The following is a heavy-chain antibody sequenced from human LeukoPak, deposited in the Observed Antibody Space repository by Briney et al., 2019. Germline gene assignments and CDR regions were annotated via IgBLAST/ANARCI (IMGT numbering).Heavy chain of an antibody. CDR3: ARDLTFGGDY. CDR1: GFTFSSYS. CDR2: ISSSGSTI. V-gene: IGHV3-48*04. Sequence: GGSLRLSCVVSGFTFSSYSMNWVRQAPGKGLEWVSYISSSGSTIYYADSVKGRFTISRDNAKNSLYLQMNSLRAEDTAVYYCARDLTFGGDYWGQGILVSVSS. D-gene: IGHD3-10*01. J-gene: IGHJ4*02.